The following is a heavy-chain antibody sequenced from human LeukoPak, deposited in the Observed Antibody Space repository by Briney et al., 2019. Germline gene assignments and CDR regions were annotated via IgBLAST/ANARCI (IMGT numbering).Heavy chain of an antibody. D-gene: IGHD2/OR15-2a*01. CDR1: GFTVSSYY. Sequence: GGSLRLSCAASGFTVSSYYMSWVRQAPGKGLEWVSIICSDGTTYYADSVKGRFTVSRDNSKNTLYLQMNSLRAEDTAVRYCARLLGTSWGQGTLVTVSS. V-gene: IGHV3-53*01. J-gene: IGHJ5*02. CDR3: ARLLGTS. CDR2: ICSDGTT.